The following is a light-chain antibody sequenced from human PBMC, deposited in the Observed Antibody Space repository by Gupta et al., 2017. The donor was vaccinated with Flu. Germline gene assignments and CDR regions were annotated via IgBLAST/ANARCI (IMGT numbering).Light chain of an antibody. Sequence: QSVLTQPPSASGTPGQRVTISCSGSSSNIGSNYLYWYQQLPGTAPKLRIYRNNQRPSGVPDRFSGSKAGTSASPATSGLRAEEEADDDCEDWDASLGVGVFGGGTKLTVL. CDR1: SSNIGSNY. CDR2: RNN. V-gene: IGLV1-47*01. J-gene: IGLJ2*01. CDR3: EDWDASLGVGV.